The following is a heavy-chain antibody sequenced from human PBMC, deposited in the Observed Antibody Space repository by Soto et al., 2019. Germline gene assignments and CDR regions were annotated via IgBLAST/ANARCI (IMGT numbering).Heavy chain of an antibody. J-gene: IGHJ6*02. CDR3: ARQNSYGYYYYGMDV. CDR2: IYPSDSDT. D-gene: IGHD5-18*01. CDR1: GYSFANYW. V-gene: IGHV5-51*01. Sequence: PGESLNISCKGSGYSFANYWIAWVRQMPGKGLEWMGIIYPSDSDTRYSPSFQGQVTISADKSISTAFLQWSSLKASDTAIYYCARQNSYGYYYYGMDVWGQGTPVTVSS.